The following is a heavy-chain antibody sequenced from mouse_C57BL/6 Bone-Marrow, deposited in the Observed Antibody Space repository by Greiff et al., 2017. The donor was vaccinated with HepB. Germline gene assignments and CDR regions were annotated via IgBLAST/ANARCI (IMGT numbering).Heavy chain of an antibody. V-gene: IGHV1-76*01. CDR1: GYTFTDYY. Sequence: VQLQQSGAELVRPGASVKLSCKASGYTFTDYYINWVKQRPGQGLEWIARIYPGSGITYYNEKFKGKATLTAEKSSSTAYMQLSSLTSEDSAVYFCARSARSLFDYWGQGTTLTVSS. J-gene: IGHJ2*01. CDR3: ARSARSLFDY. CDR2: IYPGSGIT.